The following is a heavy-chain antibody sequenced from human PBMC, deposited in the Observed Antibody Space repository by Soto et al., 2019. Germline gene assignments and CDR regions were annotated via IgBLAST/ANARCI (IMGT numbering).Heavy chain of an antibody. D-gene: IGHD3-10*01. J-gene: IGHJ6*02. V-gene: IGHV3-21*01. CDR1: GFTFSSYS. Sequence: EVQLVESGGGLVKPGGSLRLSCAASGFTFSSYSMNWVRQAPGKGLEWVSSISSSSSYIYYADSVKGRFTISRDNAKNSLYLQMHSMRAEDTAVYYCARDRFECSGSGTVYYYGMDVWGQGTTVTVSS. CDR3: ARDRFECSGSGTVYYYGMDV. CDR2: ISSSSSYI.